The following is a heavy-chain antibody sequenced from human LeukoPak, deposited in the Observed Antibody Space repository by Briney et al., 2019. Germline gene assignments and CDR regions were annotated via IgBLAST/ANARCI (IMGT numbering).Heavy chain of an antibody. CDR3: ARDTRYCSGGSCYSVLYYYGMDV. CDR2: IIPIFGTA. J-gene: IGHJ6*02. CDR1: GGTFSSYA. D-gene: IGHD2-15*01. Sequence: SVTVSCKASGGTFSSYAISWVRQAPGQGLEWMGGIIPIFGTANYAQKFQGRVTITADESTSTAYMELSSLRSEDTAVYYCARDTRYCSGGSCYSVLYYYGMDVWGQGTTVTVSS. V-gene: IGHV1-69*13.